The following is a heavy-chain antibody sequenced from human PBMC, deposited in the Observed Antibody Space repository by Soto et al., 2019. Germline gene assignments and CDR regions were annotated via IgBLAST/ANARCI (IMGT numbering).Heavy chain of an antibody. Sequence: PSETLSLTCTVSGGSISSSSYYWGWIRQPPGKGLEWIGSIYYSGSTYYNPSLKSRVTISVDTSKNQFSLKLSSVTAADTAVYYCAGTSGAITMIVVVRGGDAFDIWGQGTMVTVSS. CDR2: IYYSGST. V-gene: IGHV4-39*01. J-gene: IGHJ3*02. CDR3: AGTSGAITMIVVVRGGDAFDI. D-gene: IGHD3-22*01. CDR1: GGSISSSSYY.